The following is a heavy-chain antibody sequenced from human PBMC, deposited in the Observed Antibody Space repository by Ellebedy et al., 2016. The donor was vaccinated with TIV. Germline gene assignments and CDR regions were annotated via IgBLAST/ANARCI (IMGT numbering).Heavy chain of an antibody. V-gene: IGHV3-74*01. CDR3: STLSDTGY. CDR1: GFTFSRHW. D-gene: IGHD2-21*02. Sequence: GESLKISCAASGFTFSRHWVHWICQAPGKGLVWLSRINGDGGFTSHADFVKGRFTISRDNAKNTLYLQMNSLKAEDTAMYYCSTLSDTGYWGHGTLVTVSS. J-gene: IGHJ4*01. CDR2: INGDGGFT.